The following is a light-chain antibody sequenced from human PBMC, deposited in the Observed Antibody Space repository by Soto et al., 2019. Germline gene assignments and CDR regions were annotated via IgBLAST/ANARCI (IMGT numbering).Light chain of an antibody. J-gene: IGKJ4*01. CDR3: QQRRNWPWLT. Sequence: EIVLTQSPATLSLSPGERATLSCRASQSVNNYLAWYQHKPGQAPRLGIYDVFNRATGTPARFGGSSSGTDFAPIISSLEPEDFGVYYCQQRRNWPWLTFGGGTRVEIK. V-gene: IGKV3-11*01. CDR2: DVF. CDR1: QSVNNY.